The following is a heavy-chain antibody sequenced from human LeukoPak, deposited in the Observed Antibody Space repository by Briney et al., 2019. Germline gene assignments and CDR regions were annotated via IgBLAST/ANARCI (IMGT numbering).Heavy chain of an antibody. Sequence: GGSLRLSCAASGFTVSSNDMNGVRQAPGKGREWVSLLHSGGNAYYADSVKGRFTISRDNSEDTLYLEMISLRAEDTAAYYCARGGYSSGWYYHFDYWGQGTLVTVSS. CDR1: GFTVSSND. V-gene: IGHV3-66*01. D-gene: IGHD6-19*01. CDR3: ARGGYSSGWYYHFDY. CDR2: LHSGGNA. J-gene: IGHJ4*02.